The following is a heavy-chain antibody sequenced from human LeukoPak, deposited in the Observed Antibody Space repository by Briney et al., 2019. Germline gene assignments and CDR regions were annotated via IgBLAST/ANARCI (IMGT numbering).Heavy chain of an antibody. Sequence: SETLSLTCAVYGGSFSGYYWSWIRQTAGKGLEWIGRIYTSGSTNYNPSLKSRVTMSVDTSKNQFSLKLSSVTAADTAVYYCARLYDSSGYSRFDYWGQGILVTVSS. CDR2: IYTSGST. CDR1: GGSFSGYY. D-gene: IGHD3-22*01. V-gene: IGHV4-59*10. CDR3: ARLYDSSGYSRFDY. J-gene: IGHJ4*02.